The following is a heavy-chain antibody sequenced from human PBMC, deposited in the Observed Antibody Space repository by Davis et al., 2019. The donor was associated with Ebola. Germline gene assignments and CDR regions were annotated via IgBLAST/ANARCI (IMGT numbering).Heavy chain of an antibody. J-gene: IGHJ3*01. CDR1: GFTFSSYV. D-gene: IGHD2-15*01. CDR3: AKWGYCSGANCQSHQSKGYAFDA. V-gene: IGHV3-23*01. Sequence: GESLKISCATSGFTFSSYVMSWVRQAPGKGLEWVSGISSTGGLTYYADSVKGRFIISRDNFKNTLDLQMNSLRAEDTAVYYCAKWGYCSGANCQSHQSKGYAFDAWGQGTRVTVSS. CDR2: ISSTGGLT.